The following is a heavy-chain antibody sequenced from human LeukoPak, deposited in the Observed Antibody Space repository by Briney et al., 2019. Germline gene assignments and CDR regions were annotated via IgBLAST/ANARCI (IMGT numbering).Heavy chain of an antibody. Sequence: GGSLRLSCAVSGFTFSTYCVHWVRGAPGKGLEWVAVMSYNGGDKYYADSAKDRFIVSRDISKTSAYLEMNNLRPEDTAVYYCARVRVPSRTLVPDLDIWGQGTLVTVSS. J-gene: IGHJ4*02. CDR2: MSYNGGDK. V-gene: IGHV3-30*04. D-gene: IGHD1-26*01. CDR1: GFTFSTYC. CDR3: ARVRVPSRTLVPDLDI.